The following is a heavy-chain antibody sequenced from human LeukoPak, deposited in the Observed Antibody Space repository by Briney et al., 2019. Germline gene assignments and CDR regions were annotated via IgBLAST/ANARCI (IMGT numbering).Heavy chain of an antibody. CDR2: ISYDGSNK. J-gene: IGHJ4*02. CDR1: GFTFSSYA. D-gene: IGHD3-9*01. V-gene: IGHV3-30*04. Sequence: QTGGSLRLSCAASGFTFSSYAMHWVRQAPGKGLEWVAAISYDGSNKYYADSVKGRFTISRDNSKNTLYLQMNSLRAEDTAVYYCAKGSVRYFDNGRCLDYWGQGTLVTVSS. CDR3: AKGSVRYFDNGRCLDY.